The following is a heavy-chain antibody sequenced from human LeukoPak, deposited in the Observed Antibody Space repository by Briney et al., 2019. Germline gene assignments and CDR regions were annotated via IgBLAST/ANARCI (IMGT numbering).Heavy chain of an antibody. D-gene: IGHD6-6*01. Sequence: VKVSCKASGYTFTGYYMHWVRQAPGQGLEWMGWINPNSGGTNYAQKFQGRVTMTRDTSISTAYMELSRLRSDDTAVYYCARDMLVYSSSSGDYYYYMDVWGKGTTVTVSS. CDR3: ARDMLVYSSSSGDYYYYMDV. CDR2: INPNSGGT. CDR1: GYTFTGYY. V-gene: IGHV1-2*02. J-gene: IGHJ6*03.